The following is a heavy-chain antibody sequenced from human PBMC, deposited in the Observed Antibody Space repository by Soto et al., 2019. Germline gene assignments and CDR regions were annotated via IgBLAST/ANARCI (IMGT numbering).Heavy chain of an antibody. D-gene: IGHD2-2*02. Sequence: GASVKVSCKASGYTFTSYYMHWVRQAPGQGLEWMGIINPSGGSTSYAQKFQGRVTMTRDTSTSTVYMELSSLRSEDTAVYYCARDRVYCSSTSCYTFRAISRPYYYGMDVWGQGTTVTVSS. CDR1: GYTFTSYY. CDR2: INPSGGST. CDR3: ARDRVYCSSTSCYTFRAISRPYYYGMDV. V-gene: IGHV1-46*01. J-gene: IGHJ6*02.